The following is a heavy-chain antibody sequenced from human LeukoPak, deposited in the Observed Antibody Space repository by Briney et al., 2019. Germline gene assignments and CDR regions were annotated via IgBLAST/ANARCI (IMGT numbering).Heavy chain of an antibody. CDR1: GYTFTSYY. V-gene: IGHV1-2*02. Sequence: ASVKVSCKASGYTFTSYYMHWVRQAPGQGLEWMGWINPNSGGTNYAQKFQGRVTMTRDTSISTAYMELSRLRSDDTAVYYCARDYIGYCSGGSCSAPFHWGQGTLVTVSS. CDR2: INPNSGGT. CDR3: ARDYIGYCSGGSCSAPFH. J-gene: IGHJ4*02. D-gene: IGHD2-15*01.